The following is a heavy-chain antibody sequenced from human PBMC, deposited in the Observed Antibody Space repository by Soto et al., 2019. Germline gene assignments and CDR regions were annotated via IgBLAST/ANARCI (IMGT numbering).Heavy chain of an antibody. CDR3: AGGAAADYFDY. V-gene: IGHV4-4*07. Sequence: QVQLQESGPGLVKASETLSLTCTVSSGSFSTYYWSWIRRPAGKGLEWIGRIYSTGSTLYNTSLKSRITMSVDTSKNQCSLKLSSVTAADTAVYYCAGGAAADYFDYWGQGTLVTVSS. CDR1: SGSFSTYY. D-gene: IGHD6-13*01. J-gene: IGHJ4*02. CDR2: IYSTGST.